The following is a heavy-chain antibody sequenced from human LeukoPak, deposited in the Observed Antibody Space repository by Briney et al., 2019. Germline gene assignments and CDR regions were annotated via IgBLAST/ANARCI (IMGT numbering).Heavy chain of an antibody. V-gene: IGHV1-2*02. CDR2: INPNSGGT. CDR1: GYTFTGYY. D-gene: IGHD2-15*01. J-gene: IGHJ5*02. CDR3: ARARSSVNFDP. Sequence: DSVKVSCKASGYTFTGYYMRWVRQAPGQGLEWMGWINPNSGGTNYAQKFQGRVTMTRDTSISTAYMELSRLRSDDTAVYYCARARSSVNFDPWGQGTLVTVSS.